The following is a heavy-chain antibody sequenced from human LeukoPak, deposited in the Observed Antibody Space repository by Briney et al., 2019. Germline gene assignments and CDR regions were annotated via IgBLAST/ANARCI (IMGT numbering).Heavy chain of an antibody. Sequence: SVKVSCKASGGTFSSYAISWVRQAPGQGLEWMGGIIPIFGTANYAQKFQGRVTITADESTSTAYMELSSLKASDTAMYYCARQGVPWGYGSGSYPNWFDPWGQGTLVTVSS. D-gene: IGHD3-10*01. CDR3: ARQGVPWGYGSGSYPNWFDP. J-gene: IGHJ5*02. CDR2: IIPIFGTA. V-gene: IGHV1-69*13. CDR1: GGTFSSYA.